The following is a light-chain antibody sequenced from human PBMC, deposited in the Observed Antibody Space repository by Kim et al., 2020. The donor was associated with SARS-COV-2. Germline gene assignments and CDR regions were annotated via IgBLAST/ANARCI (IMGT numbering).Light chain of an antibody. V-gene: IGKV1-5*03. J-gene: IGKJ5*01. CDR1: QTIGTW. CDR2: KAS. Sequence: DIQMTQSPSTLSASVGDRVTITCRASQTIGTWLAWYQQKPGKAPKLLIYKASSLESGVPSRFSGSGSDTEFTLTISSLQPEDFATYYCQQYNSYLITFGQGTRLEIK. CDR3: QQYNSYLIT.